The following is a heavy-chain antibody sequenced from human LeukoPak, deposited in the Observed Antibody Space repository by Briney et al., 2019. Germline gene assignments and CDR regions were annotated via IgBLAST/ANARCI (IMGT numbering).Heavy chain of an antibody. V-gene: IGHV4-59*01. Sequence: PSETLSLTCTVSGGSISSYYWSWIRQPPGKGLEWIGYIYYSGSTNYNRSLKSRVTISVDTSKNQFSLKLSSVTAADTAVYYCARAPDDRSGYYPLDYWGQGTLVTVSS. J-gene: IGHJ4*02. D-gene: IGHD3-22*01. CDR3: ARAPDDRSGYYPLDY. CDR1: GGSISSYY. CDR2: IYYSGST.